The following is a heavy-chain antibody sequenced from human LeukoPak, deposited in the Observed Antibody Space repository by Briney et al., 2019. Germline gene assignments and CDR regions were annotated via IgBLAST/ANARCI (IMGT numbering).Heavy chain of an antibody. V-gene: IGHV4-4*07. Sequence: SETLSLTCTVSGGSISSFYWSWIRQPAGEGLEWIGRISASGSTNYNPSLMGRVTMSVDTSKNQFSLKLSSVTAADTAVYYCARVRDGSSFSAFDMWGQGTMVTVSS. CDR1: GGSISSFY. CDR2: ISASGST. J-gene: IGHJ3*02. D-gene: IGHD1-26*01. CDR3: ARVRDGSSFSAFDM.